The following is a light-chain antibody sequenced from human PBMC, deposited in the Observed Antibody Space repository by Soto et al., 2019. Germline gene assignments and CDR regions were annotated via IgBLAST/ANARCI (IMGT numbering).Light chain of an antibody. CDR3: QQYGSSPLT. J-gene: IGKJ2*01. Sequence: EIVLTQSPGSLSLSPGQSATLSCRASQRISSNYLAWYLQRPGQAPSLLIYGASSRATGIPDRFSGSGSGTDFTLTIRRLEPEDFAVYYCQQYGSSPLTFGQGTKLEIK. V-gene: IGKV3-20*01. CDR2: GAS. CDR1: QRISSNY.